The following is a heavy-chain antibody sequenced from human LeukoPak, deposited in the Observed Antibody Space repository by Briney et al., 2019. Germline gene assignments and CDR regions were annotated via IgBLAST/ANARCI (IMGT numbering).Heavy chain of an antibody. D-gene: IGHD2-8*01. J-gene: IGHJ4*02. CDR1: GFTFSTSW. CDR2: INQDGSQK. V-gene: IGHV3-7*01. Sequence: PGGSLRLSCAASGFTFSTSWMSWVRQAPGKGLEWVANINQDGSQKRYVDSVQGRFTISRDNTKNSLFLQMNSLRAEDTAVYYCARLKDDVTKLDYWGQGTLVTVSS. CDR3: ARLKDDVTKLDY.